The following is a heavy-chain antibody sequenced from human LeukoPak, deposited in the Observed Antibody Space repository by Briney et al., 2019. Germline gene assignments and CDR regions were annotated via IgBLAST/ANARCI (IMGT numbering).Heavy chain of an antibody. CDR1: GYTFTSYG. J-gene: IGHJ6*03. D-gene: IGHD6-13*01. CDR3: ARGGSSWFYYYYYMDV. Sequence: AASVKVSCKASGYTFTSYGISWVRQAPGQGLEWMGWISAYNGNTNYAQKLQGRVTMTTDTSTSTAYMELRSLRSDYTAVYYCARGGSSWFYYYYYMDVWGKGTTVTISS. V-gene: IGHV1-18*01. CDR2: ISAYNGNT.